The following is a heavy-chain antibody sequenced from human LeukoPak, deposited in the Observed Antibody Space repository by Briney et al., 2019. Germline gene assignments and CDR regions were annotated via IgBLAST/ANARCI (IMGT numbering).Heavy chain of an antibody. CDR3: ARDEYSSGWTDAFDI. CDR1: GGSISSYY. V-gene: IGHV4-59*01. J-gene: IGHJ3*02. CDR2: IYYSGST. D-gene: IGHD6-19*01. Sequence: SETLSLTCTVSGGSISSYYWSWIRQPPGKGLEWIGYIYYSGSTNYNPSLKSRVTISVDTSKNQFSLKLSSVTAADTAVYYSARDEYSSGWTDAFDIWGQGTMVTVSS.